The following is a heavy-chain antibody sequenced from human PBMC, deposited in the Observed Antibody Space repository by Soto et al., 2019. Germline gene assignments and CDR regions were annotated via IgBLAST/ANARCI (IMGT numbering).Heavy chain of an antibody. CDR2: ISGYNAKT. CDR3: AREGDIVGLDAFDI. D-gene: IGHD2-15*01. J-gene: IGHJ3*02. V-gene: IGHV1-18*04. CDR1: GYTFTNYG. Sequence: QVQLVQSGAEVKKPGASVKVSCKASGYTFTNYGIDWVRQAPGQGLEWMGWISGYNAKTNYAQKLQGRVTMTTDTSTNAAQMELRSLRSDVTAVYYCAREGDIVGLDAFDIWGQGTMVIGSS.